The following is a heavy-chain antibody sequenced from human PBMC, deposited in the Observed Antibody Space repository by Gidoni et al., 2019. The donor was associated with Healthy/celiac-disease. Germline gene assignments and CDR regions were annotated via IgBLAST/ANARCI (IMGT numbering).Heavy chain of an antibody. CDR2: IIPILGIA. CDR1: GGTFSSYA. J-gene: IGHJ2*01. D-gene: IGHD2-21*02. Sequence: QVQLVQSGAEVKKPGSSVKVSCKASGGTFSSYAISWVRQAPGQGLEWMGRIIPILGIANYAQKFQGRVTITADKSTSTAYMELSSLRSEDTAVYYCARDLPIAYCGGDCYSGEYWYFDLWGRGTLVTVSS. CDR3: ARDLPIAYCGGDCYSGEYWYFDL. V-gene: IGHV1-69*04.